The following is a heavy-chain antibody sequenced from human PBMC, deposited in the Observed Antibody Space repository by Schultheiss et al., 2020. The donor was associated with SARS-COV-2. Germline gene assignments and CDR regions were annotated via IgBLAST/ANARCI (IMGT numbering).Heavy chain of an antibody. CDR2: ISYDGSDK. V-gene: IGHV3-30-3*01. CDR3: AREQWLAFDY. CDR1: GFMFSSDS. J-gene: IGHJ4*02. D-gene: IGHD6-19*01. Sequence: GGSLRLSCAASGFMFSSDSMNWVRQAPGKGLEWVALISYDGSDKYYAASVKGRFTISRDNSKNTLYLQMNSLRAEDTAVYYCAREQWLAFDYWGQGTLVTVSS.